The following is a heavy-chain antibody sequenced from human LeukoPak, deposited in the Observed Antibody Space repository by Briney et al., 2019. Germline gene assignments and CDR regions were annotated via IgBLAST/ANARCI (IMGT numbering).Heavy chain of an antibody. V-gene: IGHV4-34*01. Sequence: SETLSLTCAVYGGSFSGYYWSWIRQPPGKGLEWIGEISHSGSTNYNPSLKSRVTISVDTSKNQFPLKLSSVTAADTAVYYCARVPRYVGFDPWGQGTLVTVSS. CDR2: ISHSGST. D-gene: IGHD1-26*01. J-gene: IGHJ5*02. CDR1: GGSFSGYY. CDR3: ARVPRYVGFDP.